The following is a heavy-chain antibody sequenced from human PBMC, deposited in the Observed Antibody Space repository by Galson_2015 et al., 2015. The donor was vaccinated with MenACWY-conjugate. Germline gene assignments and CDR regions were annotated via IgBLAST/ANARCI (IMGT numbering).Heavy chain of an antibody. CDR1: GFTFGDYA. Sequence: SLRLSCAASGFTFGDYAMSWFRQAPGKGLEWVGFIRSKAYGGTIEYAASVKGRFTISRDDSKSIAYLQMNSLKTEDTAVYYCTRDPLNYDSSGYYYRPDYWGQGTLVTVSS. CDR3: TRDPLNYDSSGYYYRPDY. D-gene: IGHD3-22*01. V-gene: IGHV3-49*03. CDR2: IRSKAYGGTI. J-gene: IGHJ4*02.